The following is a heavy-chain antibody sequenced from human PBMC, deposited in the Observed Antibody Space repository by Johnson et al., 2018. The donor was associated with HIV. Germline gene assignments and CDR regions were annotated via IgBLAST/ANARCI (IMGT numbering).Heavy chain of an antibody. Sequence: QVQLVESGGGLVQPGGSLRRSCAASGFTFSSYPMHWVRQAPGKGLQWVAVISYDGSNKYYADSVKGRFTISRDNSNNTLYLQMNSLRAEETAVYYCAKRVPSKQLVDAFDIWGQGTMVTVSS. V-gene: IGHV3-30*18. CDR3: AKRVPSKQLVDAFDI. J-gene: IGHJ3*02. D-gene: IGHD6-6*01. CDR2: ISYDGSNK. CDR1: GFTFSSYP.